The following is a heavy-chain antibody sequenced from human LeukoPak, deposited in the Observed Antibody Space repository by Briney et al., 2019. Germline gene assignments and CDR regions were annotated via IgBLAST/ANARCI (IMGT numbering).Heavy chain of an antibody. CDR2: IYYSGST. J-gene: IGHJ4*02. CDR3: ATGSGSYLDYFDY. V-gene: IGHV4-39*07. CDR1: GGSISSYY. D-gene: IGHD3-10*01. Sequence: SETLSLTRTVSGGSISSYYWGWIRQPPGKGLEWIGSIYYSGSTYYNPSLKSRVTISVDTSKNQFSLKLSSVTAADTAVYYCATGSGSYLDYFDYWGQGTLVTVSS.